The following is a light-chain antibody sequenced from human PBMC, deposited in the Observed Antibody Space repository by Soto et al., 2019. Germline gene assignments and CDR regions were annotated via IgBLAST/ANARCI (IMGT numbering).Light chain of an antibody. V-gene: IGKV4-1*01. CDR2: WAS. CDR3: QQYYSTPHT. CDR1: QSVLYSSNNKNY. J-gene: IGKJ2*01. Sequence: DIVMTQSQDSLAVSLGERATINCKSSQSVLYSSNNKNYLAWYRQKPGQPPKLLIYWASIRESGVPDRFSGSGSGTYFTLTISSLQAEDVAVYYCQQYYSTPHTFGQGTKLEIK.